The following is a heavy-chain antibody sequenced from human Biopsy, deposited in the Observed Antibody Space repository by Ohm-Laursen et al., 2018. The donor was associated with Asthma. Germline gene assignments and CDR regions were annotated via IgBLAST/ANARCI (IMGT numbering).Heavy chain of an antibody. J-gene: IGHJ2*01. CDR3: ARVPTTLRYFDL. CDR2: ISYSGST. CDR1: SGPVSSGSYY. D-gene: IGHD2-15*01. V-gene: IGHV4-61*01. Sequence: TLSLTCTVSSGPVSSGSYYWSWIRQTPGKGLAWVSYISYSGSTDYNPSLKSRLTISMDTSKNQFSLKLSSVTAADTAVYYCARVPTTLRYFDLWGRGTLVTVSS.